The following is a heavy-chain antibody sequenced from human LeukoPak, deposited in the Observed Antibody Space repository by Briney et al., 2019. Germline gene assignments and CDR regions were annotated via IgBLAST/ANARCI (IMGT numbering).Heavy chain of an antibody. Sequence: PGGSLRLSCAASGFTFSSYSMNWVRQAPGKGLEWVSSISGSNSYIYYADSMKGRFTISRDNAKNSLYLQMNSLRAEDTALYYCAKDIRGFGELIFDYWGQGTLVTVSS. V-gene: IGHV3-21*04. CDR3: AKDIRGFGELIFDY. CDR2: ISGSNSYI. J-gene: IGHJ4*02. D-gene: IGHD3-10*01. CDR1: GFTFSSYS.